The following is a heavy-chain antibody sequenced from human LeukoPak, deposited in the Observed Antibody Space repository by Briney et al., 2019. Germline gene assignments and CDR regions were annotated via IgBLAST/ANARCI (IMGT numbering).Heavy chain of an antibody. D-gene: IGHD5-18*01. CDR3: ARHSGVQLWNPNWFDP. Sequence: SETLSLTCTVSGRSISSYYWSWIRQPPGKGLEWIGFIYYSGSPNYHPSLKSRVTISVDTSKNQFSLKLSSVTAADTAVYYCARHSGVQLWNPNWFDPWGQGTLVTVSS. CDR1: GRSISSYY. J-gene: IGHJ5*02. V-gene: IGHV4-59*08. CDR2: IYYSGSP.